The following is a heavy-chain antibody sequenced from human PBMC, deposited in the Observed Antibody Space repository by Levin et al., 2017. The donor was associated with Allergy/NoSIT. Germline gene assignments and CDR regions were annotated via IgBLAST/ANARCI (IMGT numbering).Heavy chain of an antibody. V-gene: IGHV2-70*04. D-gene: IGHD1-1*01. CDR2: IDWDDDT. CDR3: ERDQGRAGSTWFDP. Sequence: ASGPTLVKPTQTLTLTCTFSGFSLTPPGMRVSWIRQPPGKALEWLARIDWDDDTFYSSSLKTRLTVSKGTSKTQVVLTVTNMDAVDTATYYCERDQGRAGSTWFDPWGQGTLVTVSS. CDR1: GFSLTPPGMR. J-gene: IGHJ5*02.